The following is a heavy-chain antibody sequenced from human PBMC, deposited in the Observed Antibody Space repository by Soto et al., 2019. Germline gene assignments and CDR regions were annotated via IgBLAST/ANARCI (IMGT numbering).Heavy chain of an antibody. CDR2: ISGSGGST. J-gene: IGHJ4*02. CDR3: AKDDYYDSSLDY. CDR1: GFTFSSYA. D-gene: IGHD3-22*01. Sequence: PGGSLRLSCAASGFTFSSYAMSWVRQAPGKGLEWVSAISGSGGSTYYADSVKGRFTISRDNSENTLYLQMNSLRAEDTAVYYCAKDDYYDSSLDYWGQGTLVTVSS. V-gene: IGHV3-23*01.